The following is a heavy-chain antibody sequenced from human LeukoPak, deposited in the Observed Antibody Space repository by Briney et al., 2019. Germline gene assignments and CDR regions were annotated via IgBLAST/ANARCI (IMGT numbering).Heavy chain of an antibody. Sequence: GESLKISCKGSGYSFTSYWVGWVRQMPGKGLEWMGTFNPGDSDIRYSPSLQGQVTISVDKSISTAYLQWSSLKASDTAMYYCARRDCSSTSCYFFDYWGQGTLVTVSS. CDR2: FNPGDSDI. CDR3: ARRDCSSTSCYFFDY. J-gene: IGHJ4*02. V-gene: IGHV5-51*01. D-gene: IGHD2-2*01. CDR1: GYSFTSYW.